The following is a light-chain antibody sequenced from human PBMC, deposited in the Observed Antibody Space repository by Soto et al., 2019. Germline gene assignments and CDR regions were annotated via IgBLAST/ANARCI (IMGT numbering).Light chain of an antibody. CDR1: QSISFW. CDR2: DAS. Sequence: DIQMTQSPSTLSASVGDRVTITCRASQSISFWLAWYQQKPGKAPKLLIYDASSLESGVPSRFSGSASGTEFTLTISSLQPDDFATYYCQQYNSYSPTFGQGTKVEIK. J-gene: IGKJ1*01. CDR3: QQYNSYSPT. V-gene: IGKV1-5*01.